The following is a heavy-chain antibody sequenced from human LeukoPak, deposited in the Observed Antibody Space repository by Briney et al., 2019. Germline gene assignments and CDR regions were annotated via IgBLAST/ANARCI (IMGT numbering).Heavy chain of an antibody. D-gene: IGHD3-9*01. CDR3: AKGTKYDILTTYRRSRLLGDY. V-gene: IGHV3-30*02. CDR2: IRYDGSNK. CDR1: GFTFSSHG. J-gene: IGHJ4*02. Sequence: PGGSLRLSCAASGFTFSSHGMHWVRQAPGKGLEWVAFIRYDGSNKYYADSVKGRFTISRDNSKNTLYLQVNSLRAEDTAVYYCAKGTKYDILTTYRRSRLLGDYWGQGTLVTVSS.